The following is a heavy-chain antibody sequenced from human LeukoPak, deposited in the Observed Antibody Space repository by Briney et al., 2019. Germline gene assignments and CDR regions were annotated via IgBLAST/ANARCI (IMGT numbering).Heavy chain of an antibody. CDR2: IRYDGSNK. CDR1: GFTFSSYG. Sequence: GGSLRLSCAASGFTFSSYGMHWVRQAPGKGLEWVAFIRYDGSNKYYADSVKGRFTISRDNSKNTLYLQMNSLRAEDTAVYYCAKIAIAAAGTHYYYYYMDVWGKGTTVTVSS. CDR3: AKIAIAAAGTHYYYYYMDV. V-gene: IGHV3-30*02. J-gene: IGHJ6*03. D-gene: IGHD6-13*01.